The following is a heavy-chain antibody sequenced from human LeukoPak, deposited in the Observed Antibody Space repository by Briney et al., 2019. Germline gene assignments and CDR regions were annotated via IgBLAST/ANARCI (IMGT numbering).Heavy chain of an antibody. J-gene: IGHJ4*02. CDR3: AKEVGVVVTAILDY. CDR1: GFTFTTYW. V-gene: IGHV3-7*01. Sequence: GGSLRLSCAASGFTFTTYWMGWVRQAPGKGLEWVANIKQDGSEKYYVDSVKGRFTISRDNSKNTLYLQMNSLRAEDTAVYYCAKEVGVVVTAILDYWGQGTLVTVSS. CDR2: IKQDGSEK. D-gene: IGHD2-21*02.